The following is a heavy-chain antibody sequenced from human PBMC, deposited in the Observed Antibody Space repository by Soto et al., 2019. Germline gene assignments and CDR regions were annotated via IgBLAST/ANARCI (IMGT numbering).Heavy chain of an antibody. Sequence: QVQLVQSGAEVKRPGSSVKVSCKASGDTFNFYSINWVRQAPGLGLEWMGRVNPIVSMSNYGQKFQSRVTMTADKYTSTAYMERSGLRSEDTAIYYCASSYGSGYRAFDYWGQGALGTVSS. J-gene: IGHJ4*02. CDR1: GDTFNFYS. V-gene: IGHV1-69*02. D-gene: IGHD3-10*01. CDR2: VNPIVSMS. CDR3: ASSYGSGYRAFDY.